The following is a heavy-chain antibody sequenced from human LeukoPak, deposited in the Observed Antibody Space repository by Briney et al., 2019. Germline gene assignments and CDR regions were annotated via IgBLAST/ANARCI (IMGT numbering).Heavy chain of an antibody. D-gene: IGHD3-9*01. J-gene: IGHJ4*02. CDR1: GYTFTSYY. CDR2: INPKSGGA. Sequence: GASVKVSCKASGYTFTSYYIHWVRQAPGQGLEWMGWINPKSGGANYAQKFQGRVTMTWDTSISTAYMELSRLRSDDTAVYYCAREYILTAYYGGYWGQGTLVTVSS. CDR3: AREYILTAYYGGY. V-gene: IGHV1-2*02.